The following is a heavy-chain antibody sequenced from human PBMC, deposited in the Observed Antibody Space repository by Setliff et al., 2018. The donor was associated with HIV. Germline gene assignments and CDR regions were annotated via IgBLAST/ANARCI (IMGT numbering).Heavy chain of an antibody. CDR3: ARSQGIGKYYMDV. D-gene: IGHD2-15*01. CDR1: GFTFSTYC. V-gene: IGHV3-21*01. J-gene: IGHJ6*03. Sequence: PGGSLRLSCAASGFTFSTYCMNWVRQAPGKGLEWVSSISYGSTWVYYSDSVKGRFTISRDDAKNSLFLQVDSLTAEDTAVYYCARSQGIGKYYMDVWGKGTTVTVSS. CDR2: ISYGSTWV.